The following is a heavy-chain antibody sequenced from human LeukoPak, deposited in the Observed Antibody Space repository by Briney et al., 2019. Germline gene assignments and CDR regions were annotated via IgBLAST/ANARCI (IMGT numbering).Heavy chain of an antibody. D-gene: IGHD2-2*01. V-gene: IGHV3-20*04. CDR1: GFTFDDYG. J-gene: IGHJ4*02. Sequence: GGSLRLSCAASGFTFDDYGMSWVRQAPAKGLEWVSGINWNGGSTGYADSVKGRFTISRDNAKNSLYLQMNSLRAEDTALYYCARGDIVVVPAAMLGYWGQGTLVTVSS. CDR2: INWNGGST. CDR3: ARGDIVVVPAAMLGY.